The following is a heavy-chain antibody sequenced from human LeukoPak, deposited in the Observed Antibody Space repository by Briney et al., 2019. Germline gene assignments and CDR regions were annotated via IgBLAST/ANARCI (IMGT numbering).Heavy chain of an antibody. CDR2: IYYSGST. CDR1: GGSISSSSYY. V-gene: IGHV4-39*07. Sequence: SETLSLTCTVSGGSISSSSYYWGWIRQPPGKGLEWIGSIYYSGSTCYNPSLKSRVTISVDTSKNQFSLKLSSVTAADTAVYYCARQATGNFQHWGQGTLVTVSS. CDR3: ARQATGNFQH. J-gene: IGHJ1*01. D-gene: IGHD1-26*01.